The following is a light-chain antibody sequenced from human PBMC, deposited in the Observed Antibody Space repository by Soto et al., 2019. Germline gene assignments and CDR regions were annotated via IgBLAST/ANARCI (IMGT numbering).Light chain of an antibody. CDR1: QSVSSN. CDR2: GAS. CDR3: QQYSSWPVT. J-gene: IGKJ1*01. Sequence: EIVMTHSPATLSVSPGERATLSCRASQSVSSNLAWYQQKPGQAPRLLIYGASTRATGIPFRFSGSGSGTEFTLTISTLQSEDFAVYYCQQYSSWPVTFGQRTKVEIK. V-gene: IGKV3-15*01.